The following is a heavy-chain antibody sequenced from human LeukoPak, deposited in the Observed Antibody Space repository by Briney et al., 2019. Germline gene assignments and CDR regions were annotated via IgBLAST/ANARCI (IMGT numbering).Heavy chain of an antibody. Sequence: SETRSLTCTVSGGSISSYYWSWIRQPPGKGLEWIGYIYYSGSTNYNPSLKSRVTISVDTSKNQFSLKLSSVTAADTAVYYCARVLYKASRTFDIWGQGTMVTVSS. CDR1: GGSISSYY. V-gene: IGHV4-59*01. J-gene: IGHJ3*02. D-gene: IGHD1-14*01. CDR3: ARVLYKASRTFDI. CDR2: IYYSGST.